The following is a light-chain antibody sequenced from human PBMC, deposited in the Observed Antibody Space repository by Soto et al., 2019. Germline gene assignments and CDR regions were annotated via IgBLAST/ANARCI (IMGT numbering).Light chain of an antibody. V-gene: IGLV1-40*01. CDR3: ESYDSSLRDVV. CDR2: GDN. J-gene: IGLJ2*01. Sequence: QSVLTQPPSVSGAPGRKVTISCTGSRSNIGAGYDVHWYQQLPGAAPTLLIYGDNDRPSGVPDRFSGSKSGTSASLAITGLQAEDEADYYCESYDSSLRDVVFGGGTKLTVL. CDR1: RSNIGAGYD.